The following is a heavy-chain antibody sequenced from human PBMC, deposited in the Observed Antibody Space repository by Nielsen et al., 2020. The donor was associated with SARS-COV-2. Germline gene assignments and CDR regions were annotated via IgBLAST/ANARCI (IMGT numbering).Heavy chain of an antibody. CDR2: ITGSGGRT. D-gene: IGHD5-18*01. CDR3: AKAFRRSDWVQAATDF. V-gene: IGHV3-23*01. Sequence: GESQKISCEASGFTLSSHGMHWVRPAPGKVLELVSGITGSGGRTHSADSVEGRFTISRDTSKNTLYLQMNSLRAEDTAVYYCAKAFRRSDWVQAATDFWGQGTLVTVSS. J-gene: IGHJ4*02. CDR1: GFTLSSHG.